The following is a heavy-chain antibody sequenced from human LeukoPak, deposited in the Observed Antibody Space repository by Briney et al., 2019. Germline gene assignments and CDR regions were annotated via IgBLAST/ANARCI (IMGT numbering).Heavy chain of an antibody. D-gene: IGHD1-26*01. V-gene: IGHV3-23*01. CDR1: GFTYNNYA. CDR3: AKANGSSPYNWFDP. J-gene: IGHJ5*02. CDR2: ISATGGTT. Sequence: GGSLRLSCAASGFTYNNYAMNWVRQAPGKGLEWVSSISATGGTTYYADSEKGRFTISRDNSRNTLYLQMNSLRAEDTAVYFCAKANGSSPYNWFDPWGQGTLVTVSS.